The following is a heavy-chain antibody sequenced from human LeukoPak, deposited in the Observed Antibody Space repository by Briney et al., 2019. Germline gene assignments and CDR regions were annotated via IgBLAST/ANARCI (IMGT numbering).Heavy chain of an antibody. D-gene: IGHD1-26*01. J-gene: IGHJ4*02. CDR2: INPNSGGT. Sequence: GASVKVSCKASGYTFTGYYMHWVRQAPGQGLEWMGWINPNSGGTNYAQKFQGRVTITRDTSTSTAYMELRSLRSDDTAVYYCAREVELLKSDYWGQGTLVTVSS. CDR3: AREVELLKSDY. CDR1: GYTFTGYY. V-gene: IGHV1-2*02.